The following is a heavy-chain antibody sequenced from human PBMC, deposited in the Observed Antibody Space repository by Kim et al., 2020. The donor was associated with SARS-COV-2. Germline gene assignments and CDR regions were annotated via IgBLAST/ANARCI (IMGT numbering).Heavy chain of an antibody. J-gene: IGHJ6*02. D-gene: IGHD3-22*01. CDR3: ARDQVVTPGPGYYYGMDV. V-gene: IGHV3-11*06. Sequence: KGRFTISRDNAKNSLYLQMNSLRAEDTAVYYCARDQVVTPGPGYYYGMDVWGQGTTVTVSS.